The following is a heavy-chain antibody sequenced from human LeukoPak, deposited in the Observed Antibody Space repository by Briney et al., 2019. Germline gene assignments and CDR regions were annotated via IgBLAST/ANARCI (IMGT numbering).Heavy chain of an antibody. D-gene: IGHD3-9*01. J-gene: IGHJ6*04. CDR1: GGFISSNNW. V-gene: IGHV4-4*02. Sequence: SETLSLTCAVSGGFISSNNWWNWVRQPPGKGLXXVGEIYHSGSTNYNPSLESRVTISVDKSKNQFSLKLSSVTAADTAVYYCARKGPYYNSLTGYYKNGLDVWGKGTTVFVSS. CDR3: ARKGPYYNSLTGYYKNGLDV. CDR2: IYHSGST.